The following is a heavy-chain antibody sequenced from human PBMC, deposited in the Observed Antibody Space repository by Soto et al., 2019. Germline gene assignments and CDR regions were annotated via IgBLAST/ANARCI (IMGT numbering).Heavy chain of an antibody. Sequence: PSETLSLTCAVSGGSISSGGYSWSWIRQPPGKGLEWIGYIYHSGSTYYNPSLKSRVTISVDRSKNQFSLKLSSVTAADTAVYYCATAPYSYWGKGTLVPVSS. CDR1: GGSISSGGYS. CDR3: ATAPYSY. J-gene: IGHJ4*02. D-gene: IGHD2-21*01. CDR2: IYHSGST. V-gene: IGHV4-30-2*01.